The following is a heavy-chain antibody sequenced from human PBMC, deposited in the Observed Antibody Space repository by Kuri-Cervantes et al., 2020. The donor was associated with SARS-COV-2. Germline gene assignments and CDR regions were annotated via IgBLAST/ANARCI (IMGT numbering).Heavy chain of an antibody. CDR1: GKTFTSYY. CDR3: ARDLSYTAPGYYGMEV. J-gene: IGHJ6*02. CDR2: INPSGGST. D-gene: IGHD3-16*01. Sequence: ASVMVSCKASGKTFTSYYMHWVRQAPGQGLEWRGIINPSGGSTSYAQKFQGRVTMTRDTSTSTVYMELSSLRSEDTAVYYCARDLSYTAPGYYGMEVWGQGTTVTVSS. V-gene: IGHV1-46*01.